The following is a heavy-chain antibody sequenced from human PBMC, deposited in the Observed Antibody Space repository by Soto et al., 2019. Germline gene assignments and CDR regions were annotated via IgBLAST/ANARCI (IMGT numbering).Heavy chain of an antibody. CDR3: TSGWAVPGRRGFDP. J-gene: IGHJ5*02. CDR2: TRSKAYGGTT. CDR1: GFTFGDYL. D-gene: IGHD6-19*01. Sequence: EVQLVESGGGLVQPGRSLRLSCTVSGFTFGDYLMSWFRQAPGKGLEWVGFTRSKAYGGTTEYAASVKDRFTISRDDSKSIAYLQMNSLKTEDTAVYYCTSGWAVPGRRGFDPWGQGALVTVSS. V-gene: IGHV3-49*03.